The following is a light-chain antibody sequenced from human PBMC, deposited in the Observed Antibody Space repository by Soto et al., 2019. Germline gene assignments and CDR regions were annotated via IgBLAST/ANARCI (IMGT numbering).Light chain of an antibody. CDR2: DAS. Sequence: EIVLTQSPATLSLSPGERATLSCRASQSVSSYLAWYQQKPGQAPRLLIYDASNRATGIPARFSGSGSGTGLTLTISSLEPEDFAVYYCQQRSNWPPFLTFGGGTKVEIK. V-gene: IGKV3-11*01. J-gene: IGKJ4*01. CDR1: QSVSSY. CDR3: QQRSNWPPFLT.